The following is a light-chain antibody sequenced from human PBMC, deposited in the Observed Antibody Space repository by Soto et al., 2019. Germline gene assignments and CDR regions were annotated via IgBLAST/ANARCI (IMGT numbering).Light chain of an antibody. CDR3: KSYAGSNTYV. CDR2: EVV. J-gene: IGLJ1*01. V-gene: IGLV2-8*01. CDR1: KNDIGVYDF. Sequence: QSVLTQPASMSGSPGQSITISCTGTKNDIGVYDFVSWYPHHPGKAPRLIIYEVVQRPSGVPDRFSGSKSGNTASLTVSGLQAADEADYFCKSYAGSNTYVFGSGTKVTVL.